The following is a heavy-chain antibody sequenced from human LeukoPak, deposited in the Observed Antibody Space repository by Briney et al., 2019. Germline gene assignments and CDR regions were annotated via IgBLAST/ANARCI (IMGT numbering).Heavy chain of an antibody. CDR1: GGSFSGYY. CDR3: ARSPGIAVAGYFDY. CDR2: INHSGST. V-gene: IGHV4-34*01. J-gene: IGHJ4*02. Sequence: SETLSLTCAVYGGSFSGYYWSWIRQPPGKGLEWIGEINHSGSTNYNPSLKSRVTISVDTSKNQFSLKLSSVTAADTAVYYCARSPGIAVAGYFDYWGQGTLVTVSS. D-gene: IGHD6-19*01.